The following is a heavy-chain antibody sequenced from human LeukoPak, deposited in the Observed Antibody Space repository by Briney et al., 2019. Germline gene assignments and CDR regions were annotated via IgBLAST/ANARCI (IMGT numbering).Heavy chain of an antibody. CDR2: ISYSGST. Sequence: PSETLSLTCTVSGDSISSYYWIWIRQPPGKGLEWIGYISYSGSTNYNPSVKSRVTISGDTSKNQFSLKLSSVTAADTAVYYCARRGGGGLLPDWGQGTLVTVSS. J-gene: IGHJ4*02. V-gene: IGHV4-59*08. CDR1: GDSISSYY. CDR3: ARRGGGGLLPD. D-gene: IGHD3-22*01.